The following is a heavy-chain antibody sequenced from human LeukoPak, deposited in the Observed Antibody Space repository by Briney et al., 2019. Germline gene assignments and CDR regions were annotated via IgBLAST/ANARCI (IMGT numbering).Heavy chain of an antibody. D-gene: IGHD2-2*01. J-gene: IGHJ4*02. CDR3: ARDHGDCSSTSCPEAY. CDR2: IIPIFGTA. V-gene: IGHV1-69*01. Sequence: SVNVSCKASGGTFSSYAISWVRQAPGQGLEWMGGIIPIFGTANYAQKFQGRVTITADESTSTAYMELSSLRSEDTAVYYCARDHGDCSSTSCPEAYWGQGTLVTVSS. CDR1: GGTFSSYA.